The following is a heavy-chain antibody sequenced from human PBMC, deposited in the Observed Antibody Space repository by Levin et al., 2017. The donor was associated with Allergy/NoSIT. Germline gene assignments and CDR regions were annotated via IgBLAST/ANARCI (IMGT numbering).Heavy chain of an antibody. V-gene: IGHV4-59*01. CDR2: IYYSGST. CDR1: GGSISSYY. J-gene: IGHJ4*02. D-gene: IGHD3-10*01. Sequence: SETLSLTCTVSGGSISSYYWSWIRQPPGKGLEWIGYIYYSGSTNYNPSLKSRVTISVDTSKNQFSLKLSSVTAADTAVYYCARGASGLPRGQRHEFDYWGQGTLVTVSS. CDR3: ARGASGLPRGQRHEFDY.